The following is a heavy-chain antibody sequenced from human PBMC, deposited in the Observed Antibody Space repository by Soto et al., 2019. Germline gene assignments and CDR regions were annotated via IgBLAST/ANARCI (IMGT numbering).Heavy chain of an antibody. D-gene: IGHD2-15*01. CDR2: MFFTGST. CDR3: ARLKSSYAGSCYGGGFFDL. J-gene: IGHJ4*02. Sequence: SETLSLTCSVPTASFTNTSFYWGWIRQTPGKGPEWIGSMFFTGSTYYNPSLKSRLTMSADTSKSQFSLKLTSVTAADTGVYFCARLKSSYAGSCYGGGFFDLWGRGTPVTVSS. V-gene: IGHV4-39*01. CDR1: TASFTNTSFY.